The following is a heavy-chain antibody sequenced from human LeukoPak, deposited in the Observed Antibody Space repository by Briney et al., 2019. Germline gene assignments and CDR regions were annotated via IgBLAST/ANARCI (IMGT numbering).Heavy chain of an antibody. CDR1: GFPFSFYE. Sequence: GGSLRLSCAVSGFPFSFYEMNWVRQAPGKGLEWVSNIGSSGTTTYYADSVKGRFSISRDNAKNSLYLRMNSLRVEDTAVYYCALLAVVSDFDYWGQGALVTVSS. D-gene: IGHD6-19*01. J-gene: IGHJ4*02. V-gene: IGHV3-48*03. CDR3: ALLAVVSDFDY. CDR2: IGSSGTTT.